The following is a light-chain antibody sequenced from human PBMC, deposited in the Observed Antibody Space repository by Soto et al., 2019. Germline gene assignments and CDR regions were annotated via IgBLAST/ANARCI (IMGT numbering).Light chain of an antibody. J-gene: IGLJ2*01. CDR2: EVS. V-gene: IGLV2-14*01. Sequence: QSALTQPASVSGSPGQSITISCTGTSSDIGDYNYVSWYQQYPGKAPKLMIYEVSYRPSGVSNRFSGSKSGNTASLTISGLQAEDEADYYCSSYTSTSSVFGGGTKVTVL. CDR3: SSYTSTSSV. CDR1: SSDIGDYNY.